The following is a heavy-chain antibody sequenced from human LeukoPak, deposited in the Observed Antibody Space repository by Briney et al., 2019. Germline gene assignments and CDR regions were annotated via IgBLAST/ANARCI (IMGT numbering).Heavy chain of an antibody. D-gene: IGHD6-6*01. CDR3: ARDIAARRGTPSAGFDY. J-gene: IGHJ4*02. CDR2: ISGSGGST. Sequence: PGGSLRLSCAASGFTFSSYAMSWVRQAPGKGLEWVSAISGSGGSTYYADSVKGRFTISRDNSKNTLYLQMNSLRAEDTAVYYCARDIAARRGTPSAGFDYWGQGTLVTVSS. V-gene: IGHV3-23*01. CDR1: GFTFSSYA.